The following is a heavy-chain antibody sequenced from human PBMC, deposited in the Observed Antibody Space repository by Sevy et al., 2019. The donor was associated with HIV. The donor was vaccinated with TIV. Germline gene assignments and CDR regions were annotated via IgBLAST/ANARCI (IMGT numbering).Heavy chain of an antibody. J-gene: IGHJ4*02. CDR2: ITGYSTDI. CDR1: GFTFNKYN. CDR3: ARAEQTYFFDY. Sequence: GGSLRLSCAASGFTFNKYNMNWVRQAPGKGLEWVSTITGYSTDIYYADSVKGRFTISRDDAKNSLYLQMNGLRAEDTAIYYCARAEQTYFFDYWGKGTLVTVSS. V-gene: IGHV3-21*06.